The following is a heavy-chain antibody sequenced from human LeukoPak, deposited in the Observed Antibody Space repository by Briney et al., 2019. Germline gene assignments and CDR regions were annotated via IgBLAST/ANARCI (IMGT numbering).Heavy chain of an antibody. J-gene: IGHJ3*02. CDR2: INPNSGGT. Sequence: EASVKVSCKASGYTFTGYYIHWVRQAPGQGLEWMGWINPNSGGTNYAQNFQGRVTMTRDTSITTAYMELSRLRSDDTAVYYCARDRGIIHDAFDIWGQGTMVTVSS. CDR3: ARDRGIIHDAFDI. V-gene: IGHV1-2*02. CDR1: GYTFTGYY.